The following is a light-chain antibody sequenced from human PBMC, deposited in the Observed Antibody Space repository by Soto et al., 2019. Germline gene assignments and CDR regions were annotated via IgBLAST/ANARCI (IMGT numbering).Light chain of an antibody. Sequence: VVFTQSPATLSSSPGERATLSCRTSLSVSVYLDWYQQKPGQAPRLLISDASNRATGIPARFSGSGSGTDFTLTISSLEPEDFAVYYCHQRQYWPPITFGQGTRLEIK. CDR1: LSVSVY. V-gene: IGKV3-11*01. J-gene: IGKJ5*01. CDR2: DAS. CDR3: HQRQYWPPIT.